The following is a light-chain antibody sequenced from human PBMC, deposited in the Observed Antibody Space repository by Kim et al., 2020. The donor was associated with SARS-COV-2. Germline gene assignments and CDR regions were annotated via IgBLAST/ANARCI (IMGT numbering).Light chain of an antibody. CDR3: SSYTGSNTYV. V-gene: IGLV2-14*03. J-gene: IGLJ1*01. CDR2: DVS. CDR1: SNDVGGYNY. Sequence: HSITIACTGTSNDVGGYNYVSCYQQHPGKAPKLMIYDVSNRPSGVSNRFSGSRSGNTASLTISGLQTEDEADFYCSSYTGSNTYVFGTGTKVTVL.